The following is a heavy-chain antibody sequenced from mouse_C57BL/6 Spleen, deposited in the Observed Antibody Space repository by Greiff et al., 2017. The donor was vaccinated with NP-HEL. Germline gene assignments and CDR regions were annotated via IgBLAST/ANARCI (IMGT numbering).Heavy chain of an antibody. CDR1: GFTFSSYA. D-gene: IGHD1-1*01. J-gene: IGHJ2*01. CDR2: ISDGGSYT. Sequence: DVMLVESGGGLVKPGGSLKLSCAASGFTFSSYAMSWVRQTPEKRLEWVATISDGGSYTYYPDNVKGRFTISRDNAKNNLYLQMSHLKSEDTAMYYCARDSYYYGTYLDYWGQGTTLTVSS. CDR3: ARDSYYYGTYLDY. V-gene: IGHV5-4*01.